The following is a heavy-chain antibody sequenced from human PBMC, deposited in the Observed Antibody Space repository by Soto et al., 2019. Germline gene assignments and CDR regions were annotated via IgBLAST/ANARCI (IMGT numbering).Heavy chain of an antibody. CDR2: ISSSSSTI. D-gene: IGHD6-13*01. Sequence: GGSLRLSCAASGFTFSSYSMNWVRQAPGKGLEWVSYISSSSSTIYYADSVKGRFTISRDNAKNSLYLQMNSLRAEDTAVYYCARESGYSSSLHVWGTGTTVTVSS. V-gene: IGHV3-48*01. CDR3: ARESGYSSSLHV. CDR1: GFTFSSYS. J-gene: IGHJ6*03.